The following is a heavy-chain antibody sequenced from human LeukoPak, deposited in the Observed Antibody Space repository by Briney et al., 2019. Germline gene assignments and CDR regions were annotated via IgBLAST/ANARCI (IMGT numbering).Heavy chain of an antibody. CDR3: ARSMGVAYYDSSGYYSVGGNY. V-gene: IGHV1-18*01. CDR1: GYTFTSYG. J-gene: IGHJ4*02. D-gene: IGHD3-22*01. Sequence: ASVKVSCKASGYTFTSYGISWVRQAPGQGLEWMGWISAYNGNTNYAQKLQGRVTMTRDTSISTAYMELSRLRSDDTAVYYCARSMGVAYYDSSGYYSVGGNYWGQGTLVTVSS. CDR2: ISAYNGNT.